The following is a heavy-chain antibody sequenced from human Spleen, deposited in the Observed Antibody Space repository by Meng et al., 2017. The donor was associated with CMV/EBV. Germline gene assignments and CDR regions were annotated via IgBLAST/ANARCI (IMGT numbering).Heavy chain of an antibody. CDR2: VWYDESKK. CDR1: GFTISNYH. CDR3: ASSWQLLRGPDS. J-gene: IGHJ4*02. V-gene: IGHV3-30*02. Sequence: GESLKISCAASGFTISNYHMNWVRQAPGKGLEWVAFVWYDESKKSYGDSVKGRFTVSRDISKNTLFLQMNSLRTEDTAVYFCASSWQLLRGPDSWGQGTLVTVSS. D-gene: IGHD1-26*01.